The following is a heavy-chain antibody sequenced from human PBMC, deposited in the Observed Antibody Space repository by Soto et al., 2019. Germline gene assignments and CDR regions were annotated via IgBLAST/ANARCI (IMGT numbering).Heavy chain of an antibody. J-gene: IGHJ4*02. V-gene: IGHV4-30-2*01. CDR1: GGSISSGGYS. CDR2: IYHSGST. CDR3: AREVAEHGYNSYFAY. D-gene: IGHD1-1*01. Sequence: QLQLQESGSGLVKPSQTLSLTCAVSGGSISSGGYSWSWIRQPPGKGLEWIGYIYHSGSTYYNPSRKSRVTISVDRSKTQFSLKLNSVPAADTAVYYCAREVAEHGYNSYFAYWGQGTLVTVSS.